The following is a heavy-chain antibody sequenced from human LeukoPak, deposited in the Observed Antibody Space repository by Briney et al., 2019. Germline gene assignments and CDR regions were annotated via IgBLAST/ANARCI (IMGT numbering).Heavy chain of an antibody. CDR1: GFTFSSHW. CDR3: AKTPWVGSSGWYADY. V-gene: IGHV3-7*01. CDR2: IKQDGSEK. J-gene: IGHJ4*02. Sequence: GGSLRLSCAASGFTFSSHWMSWVRQAPGKGLEWVANIKQDGSEKFYVDSVKGRFTISRDNSKNTLYLQMNSLRAEDTAVYYCAKTPWVGSSGWYADYWGQGTLVTVSS. D-gene: IGHD6-19*01.